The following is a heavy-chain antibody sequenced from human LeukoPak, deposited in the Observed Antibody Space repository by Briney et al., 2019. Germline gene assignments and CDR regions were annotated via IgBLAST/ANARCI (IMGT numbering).Heavy chain of an antibody. V-gene: IGHV1-24*01. CDR3: ATDFRWELPGDY. CDR2: FDPEDGET. J-gene: IGHJ4*02. D-gene: IGHD1-26*01. Sequence: ASVKVSCKASGYTFTGYYMHWARQAPGKGLEWMGGFDPEDGETIYAQKFQGRVTMTEDTSTDTAYMELSSLRSEDTAVYYCATDFRWELPGDYWGQGTLVTVSS. CDR1: GYTFTGYY.